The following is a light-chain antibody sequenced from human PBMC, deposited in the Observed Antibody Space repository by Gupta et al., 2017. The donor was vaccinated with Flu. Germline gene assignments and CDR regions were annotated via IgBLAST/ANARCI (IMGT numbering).Light chain of an antibody. CDR3: QQSDSTPMT. V-gene: IGKV1-39*01. CDR1: QSIVHY. J-gene: IGKJ1*01. Sequence: DFQMTQSPSSLSASVGDRVTITCRASQSIVHYLSWFQQQPGQAPRLLIYAASTLQSGVPSRFTGSGSGTKFTLTISGRQPEDFATYYCQQSDSTPMTFGQGTKVEIK. CDR2: AAS.